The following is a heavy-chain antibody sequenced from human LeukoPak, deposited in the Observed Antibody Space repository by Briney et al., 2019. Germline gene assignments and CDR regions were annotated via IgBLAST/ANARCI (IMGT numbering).Heavy chain of an antibody. CDR3: ARRRCRSHFDS. CDR2: IFYSGST. D-gene: IGHD4/OR15-4a*01. CDR1: GDSITSSSYY. J-gene: IGHJ4*02. Sequence: SETLSLTCTVSGDSITSSSYYWGWIRQPPGKGLAWIGSIFYSGSTYYNPSLKSRVTISVDTSKNQFSLKLRSVTAADTAVYYCARRRCRSHFDSWGQGTLVTVSS. V-gene: IGHV4-39*01.